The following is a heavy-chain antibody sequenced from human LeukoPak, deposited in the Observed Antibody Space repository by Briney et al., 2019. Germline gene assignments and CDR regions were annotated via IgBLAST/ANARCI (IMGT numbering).Heavy chain of an antibody. CDR3: ARASTYDFWSGYYVRNYYGMDV. J-gene: IGHJ6*02. D-gene: IGHD3-3*01. CDR1: GGSFSGYY. CDR2: INHSGST. Sequence: PSETLSLTCAVYGGSFSGYYWSWIRQPPGKGLEWIGEINHSGSTNYNPSLKSRVTISVDTSKNQFSLKLSSVTAADTAVYYCARASTYDFWSGYYVRNYYGMDVWGQGTTVTVSS. V-gene: IGHV4-34*01.